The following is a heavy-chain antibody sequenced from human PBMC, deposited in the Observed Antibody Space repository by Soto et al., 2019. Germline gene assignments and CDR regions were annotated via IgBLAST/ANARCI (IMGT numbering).Heavy chain of an antibody. D-gene: IGHD3-22*01. CDR2: IRSKAYGGTT. V-gene: IGHV3-49*05. Sequence: KPVGSLRLSCTASGFTFGDYAMSWFRQAPGKGLEWVGFIRSKAYGGTTEYAASVKGRFTISRDDSKSIAYLQMNSLKTEDTAVYYCTRDFGGMIVVVTDAFDIWGQGTMVTVS. J-gene: IGHJ3*02. CDR3: TRDFGGMIVVVTDAFDI. CDR1: GFTFGDYA.